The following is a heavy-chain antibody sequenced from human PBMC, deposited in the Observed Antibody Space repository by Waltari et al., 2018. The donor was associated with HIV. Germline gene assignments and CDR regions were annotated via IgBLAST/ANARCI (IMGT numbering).Heavy chain of an antibody. CDR1: GFSFRHYY. V-gene: IGHV3-11*01. CDR3: ARPRYSGYDYPTFLDY. CDR2: INTGGSSI. J-gene: IGHJ4*02. Sequence: QVQLVESGGGLVKPGGSLRLSCAASGFSFRHYYSSWVRQAPGKGLEWVSYINTGGSSIYYTDSVKGRFTISRDNAKNSLYLQMDNLRGEDTAVYYCARPRYSGYDYPTFLDYWGQGNPVTVSS. D-gene: IGHD5-12*01.